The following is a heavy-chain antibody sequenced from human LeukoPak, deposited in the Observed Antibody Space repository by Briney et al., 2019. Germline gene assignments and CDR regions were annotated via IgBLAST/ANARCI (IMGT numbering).Heavy chain of an antibody. CDR3: GKGGRPFDY. J-gene: IGHJ4*02. V-gene: IGHV3-11*01. CDR2: ISSRATTI. Sequence: PGGSLRLSCAAPGFSFTDYYMTWIRQAPGKGLEWISYISSRATTIHYADSVKGRFTISRDNSKNTLYLQMNSLRAEDTAVYYCGKGGRPFDYWGQGTLVTVSS. D-gene: IGHD2-15*01. CDR1: GFSFTDYY.